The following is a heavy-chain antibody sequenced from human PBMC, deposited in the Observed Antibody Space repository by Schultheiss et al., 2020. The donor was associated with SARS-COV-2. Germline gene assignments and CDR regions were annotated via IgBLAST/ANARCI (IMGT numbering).Heavy chain of an antibody. J-gene: IGHJ5*02. CDR1: GFTFSDYY. CDR2: ISGSGGST. CDR3: AKDSTAMRT. Sequence: GGSLRLSCAASGFTFSDYYMSWIRQAPGKGLEWVSAISGSGGSTYYADSVKGRFTISRDNSKNTLYLQMNSLRAEDTAVYYCAKDSTAMRTWGQGTLVTVSS. V-gene: IGHV3-23*01.